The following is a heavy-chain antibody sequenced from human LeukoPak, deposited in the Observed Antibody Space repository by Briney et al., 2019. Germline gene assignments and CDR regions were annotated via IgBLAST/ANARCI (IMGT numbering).Heavy chain of an antibody. J-gene: IGHJ5*02. CDR3: ATADGIAAAGSGWFDP. Sequence: ASVKVSCKVSGYTLTELSMHWVRQAPGKGLEWMGGFHPEDGETIYAQKFQGRVTMTEDTSTDTAYMELSSLRSEDTAVYYCATADGIAAAGSGWFDPWGQGTLVTVSS. CDR1: GYTLTELS. V-gene: IGHV1-24*01. CDR2: FHPEDGET. D-gene: IGHD6-13*01.